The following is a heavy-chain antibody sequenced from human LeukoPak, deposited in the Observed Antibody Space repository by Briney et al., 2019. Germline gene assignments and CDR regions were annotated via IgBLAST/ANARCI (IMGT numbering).Heavy chain of an antibody. CDR1: GGSISSYY. CDR2: IYTTGST. CDR3: ARGISGSGSYYP. V-gene: IGHV4-4*07. J-gene: IGHJ5*02. Sequence: PSETLSLTCTVSGGSISSYYWSWIRQPAGRGLEWIGRIYTTGSTNYNPSLKSRVIMSVDTSKNQFSLKLSSVTAADTAVYYCARGISGSGSYYPWGQGTLVTVSS. D-gene: IGHD3-10*01.